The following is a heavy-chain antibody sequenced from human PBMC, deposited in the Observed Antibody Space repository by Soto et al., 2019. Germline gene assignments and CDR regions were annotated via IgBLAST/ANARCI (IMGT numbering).Heavy chain of an antibody. D-gene: IGHD1-1*01. V-gene: IGHV1-3*01. Sequence: ASVKVSCKASGYTFTSYAMHCVRQAPGQRLEWMGWINAGDGSTKYSQKFQGRVTFTRDTSASTAYMELSSLRSEDTAVYYCARGASGGTFDYWGQGTRVTVSS. CDR1: GYTFTSYA. CDR2: INAGDGST. J-gene: IGHJ4*02. CDR3: ARGASGGTFDY.